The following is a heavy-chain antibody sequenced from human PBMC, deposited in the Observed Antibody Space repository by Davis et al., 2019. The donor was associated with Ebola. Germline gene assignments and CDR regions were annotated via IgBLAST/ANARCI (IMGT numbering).Heavy chain of an antibody. J-gene: IGHJ5*02. D-gene: IGHD6-19*01. V-gene: IGHV3-23*01. Sequence: GGSLRLSCAASGFTFSSYAMSWVRQAPGKGLEWVSTISGSTGNTHYADSVKGRFTISRDNSKNTLYLQMNSLRAEDTAVYYCARLSLYNSGGGGFDPWGQGTLVTVSS. CDR3: ARLSLYNSGGGGFDP. CDR1: GFTFSSYA. CDR2: ISGSTGNT.